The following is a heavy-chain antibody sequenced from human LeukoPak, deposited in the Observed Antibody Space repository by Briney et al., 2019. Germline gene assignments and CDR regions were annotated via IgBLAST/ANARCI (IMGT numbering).Heavy chain of an antibody. Sequence: PSQTLSLTCTVSGGSISNGSYYWSWIRQPAGKGLEWIGRIYTSGSTNYNPSLKSRVTLSVDTSKNQFSLKLSSVTAADTAVYYCARYVDYGDYLDYWGQGTLVTVSS. J-gene: IGHJ4*02. CDR2: IYTSGST. D-gene: IGHD4-17*01. CDR3: ARYVDYGDYLDY. CDR1: GGSISNGSYY. V-gene: IGHV4-61*02.